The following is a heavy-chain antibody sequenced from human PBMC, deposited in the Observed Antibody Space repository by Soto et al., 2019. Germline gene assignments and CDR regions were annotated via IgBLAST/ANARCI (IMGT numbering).Heavy chain of an antibody. V-gene: IGHV4-4*07. CDR2: IYSNGII. Sequence: SETLSLTCSVFGASIRSYYWTWVRQPAGKGLEWIGLIYSNGIIRYNPSLRSRVTISVNTSKNQVSLKLASVTAADTARYYCARVRYTLVRGVETSLWFDPWGQGTLVTVSS. D-gene: IGHD3-10*01. CDR3: ARVRYTLVRGVETSLWFDP. CDR1: GASIRSYY. J-gene: IGHJ5*02.